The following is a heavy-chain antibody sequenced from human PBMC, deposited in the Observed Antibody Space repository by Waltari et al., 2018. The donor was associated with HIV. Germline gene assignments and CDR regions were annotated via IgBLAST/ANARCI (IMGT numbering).Heavy chain of an antibody. Sequence: QVQLVQSGAEMKMPESSVKVSCKASGGAFSSYTISWVRQAPGQGLEWMGGIIPKLGATNYAQKFQGRVTISADESTSTVYLELTSLRSDDTAVYHCARGGCSGRTCYSKSFDLWGQGTMVTVSS. J-gene: IGHJ3*01. CDR3: ARGGCSGRTCYSKSFDL. CDR2: IIPKLGAT. CDR1: GGAFSSYT. V-gene: IGHV1-69*01. D-gene: IGHD2-15*01.